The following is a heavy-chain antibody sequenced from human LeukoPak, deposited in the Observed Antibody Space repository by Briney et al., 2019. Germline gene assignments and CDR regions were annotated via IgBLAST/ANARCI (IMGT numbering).Heavy chain of an antibody. V-gene: IGHV1-24*01. D-gene: IGHD6-19*01. Sequence: ASVKVSCKVSGYTLTELSMRWVRQAPGKGLEWMGGFDPEDGETIYAQKFQGRVTMTEDTSTDTAYMELSSLRSEDTAVYYCATDHPVAVAGTYDYWGQGTLVTVSS. CDR2: FDPEDGET. CDR1: GYTLTELS. J-gene: IGHJ4*02. CDR3: ATDHPVAVAGTYDY.